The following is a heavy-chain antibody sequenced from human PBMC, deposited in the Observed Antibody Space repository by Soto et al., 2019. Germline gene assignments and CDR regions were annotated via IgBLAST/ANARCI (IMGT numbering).Heavy chain of an antibody. CDR3: VRALDGYNTPDAFDI. V-gene: IGHV3-53*01. CDR2: IYSGGST. D-gene: IGHD5-12*01. CDR1: GFTVSSNY. Sequence: EVQLVESGGGLIQPGGSLRLSCAASGFTVSSNYMSWVRQAPGKGLEWVSVIYSGGSTYYADSVKGRFTISRDNSKNTLYLQMNSLRAEDTAVYYCVRALDGYNTPDAFDIWGQGTMVTVSS. J-gene: IGHJ3*02.